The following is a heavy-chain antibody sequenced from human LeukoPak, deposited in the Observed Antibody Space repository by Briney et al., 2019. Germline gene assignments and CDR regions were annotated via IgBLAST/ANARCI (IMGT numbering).Heavy chain of an antibody. J-gene: IGHJ3*02. CDR2: INPSGGST. CDR3: AREWPHDIAANAFDI. Sequence: ASVEVSCKASGYTFTSYYMHWVRQAPGQGLEWMGIINPSGGSTSYAQKFQGRVTMTRDTSTSTVYMELSSLRSEDTAVYYCAREWPHDIAANAFDIWGQGTMVTVSS. V-gene: IGHV1-46*01. D-gene: IGHD6-6*01. CDR1: GYTFTSYY.